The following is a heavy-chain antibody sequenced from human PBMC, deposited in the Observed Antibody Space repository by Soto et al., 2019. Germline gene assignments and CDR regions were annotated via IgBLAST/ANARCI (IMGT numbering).Heavy chain of an antibody. CDR1: GFTFSSYD. D-gene: IGHD4-4*01. Sequence: GGSLRLSCAASGFTFSSYDMHWVRQATGKGLEWVSAIGTAGDTYYPGSVKGRFTISRENAKNSLYLQMNSLRAEDTAVYYCARDRRPDSHYSYYYGMDVWGQGTTVTVSS. CDR2: IGTAGDT. CDR3: ARDRRPDSHYSYYYGMDV. J-gene: IGHJ6*02. V-gene: IGHV3-13*01.